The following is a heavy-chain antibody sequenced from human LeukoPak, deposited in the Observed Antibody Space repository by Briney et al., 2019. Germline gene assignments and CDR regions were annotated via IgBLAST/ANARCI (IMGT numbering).Heavy chain of an antibody. CDR2: ISTDGSTT. Sequence: GGSLRLSCAASGFTFSNYWMHWVRQAPGKGLVWVSRISTDGSTTFYADSVKGRFTISRDNAKNTLYLQMNSLRAEDTALYYCAKDRSSGYDYGYFDYWGQGTLVTVSS. D-gene: IGHD5-12*01. V-gene: IGHV3-74*01. CDR1: GFTFSNYW. J-gene: IGHJ4*02. CDR3: AKDRSSGYDYGYFDY.